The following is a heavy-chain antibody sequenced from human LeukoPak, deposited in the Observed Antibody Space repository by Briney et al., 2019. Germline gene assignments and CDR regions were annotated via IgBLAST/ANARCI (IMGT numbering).Heavy chain of an antibody. CDR2: ISSSSSYI. CDR1: GFTFSSYS. CDR3: ASWVVPAAMRGTSDDY. D-gene: IGHD2-2*01. J-gene: IGHJ4*02. V-gene: IGHV3-21*01. Sequence: PGGSLRLSCAASGFTFSSYSMSWVRQAPGKGLEWVSSISSSSSYIYYADSVKGRFTISRDNAKNSLYLQMNSLRAEDTAVYYCASWVVPAAMRGTSDDYWGQGTLVTVSS.